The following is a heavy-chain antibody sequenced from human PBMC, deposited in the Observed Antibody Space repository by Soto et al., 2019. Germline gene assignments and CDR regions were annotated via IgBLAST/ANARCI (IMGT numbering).Heavy chain of an antibody. CDR3: AHTLGISGPPAY. V-gene: IGHV2-5*02. D-gene: IGHD2-8*02. CDR2: IYWDDDK. J-gene: IGHJ4*02. Sequence: QITLKESGPTLVKPTQTLTLTCTFSGFSLTTSGVCVGWSRQPPGKAREWLTVIYWDDDKRYSPSLKSRLTINKDTSKNQVVLTMTNMDPVDTATYSCAHTLGISGPPAYRGQGTLDTVSS. CDR1: GFSLTTSGVC.